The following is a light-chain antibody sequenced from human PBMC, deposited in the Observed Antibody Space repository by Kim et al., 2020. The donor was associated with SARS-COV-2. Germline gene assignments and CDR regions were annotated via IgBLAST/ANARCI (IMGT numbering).Light chain of an antibody. Sequence: ERATINYKSSHSVLDRSYKKNYLACYQQKPGHPPKLLNYGASTRESGVPDRFSGNGSGADYSLTIGSVQAEYVAVYYCQEYYSRTFGQRDTVDIK. J-gene: IGKJ1*01. CDR2: GAS. CDR3: QEYYSRT. V-gene: IGKV4-1*01. CDR1: HSVLDRSYKKNY.